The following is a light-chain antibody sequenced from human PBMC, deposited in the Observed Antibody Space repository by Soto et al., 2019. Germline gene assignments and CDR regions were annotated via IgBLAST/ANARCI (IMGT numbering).Light chain of an antibody. CDR2: GAS. Sequence: EIVLTQSPGILSLSPGERATLSCRASQSVSSSYLAWYQQKPGQAPRLLIYGASSRATGIPDRFSGSGFGTDFTLTISRLEPEDFAVYYCQHYSSSPRSWTFGHGTKVEIK. CDR3: QHYSSSPRSWT. J-gene: IGKJ1*01. V-gene: IGKV3-20*01. CDR1: QSVSSSY.